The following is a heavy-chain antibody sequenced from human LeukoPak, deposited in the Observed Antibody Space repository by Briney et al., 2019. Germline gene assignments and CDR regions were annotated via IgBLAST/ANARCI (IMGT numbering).Heavy chain of an antibody. CDR2: ISGSGGST. CDR1: GFTFSSYA. J-gene: IGHJ6*02. CDR3: ASDYSSSPRYYYYGMDV. D-gene: IGHD6-13*01. Sequence: GGSLRLSCAASGFTFSSYAMSWVRQTPGKGLECVSAISGSGGSTYYADSVKGRFTISRDNSKNTLYLQMNSLRAEDTAVYYCASDYSSSPRYYYYGMDVWGQGTTVTVSS. V-gene: IGHV3-23*01.